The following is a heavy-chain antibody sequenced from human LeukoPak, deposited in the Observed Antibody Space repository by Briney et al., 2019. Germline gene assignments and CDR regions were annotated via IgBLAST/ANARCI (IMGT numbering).Heavy chain of an antibody. Sequence: ASVKVSCKASGYTFTSYAMNWVRQAPGQGLEWMGWINTNTGNPTYAQGFTGRFVFPLDTSVSTAYLQISSLKAADTAVYYCARDGSTGWYANFDYWGQGTLVTVSS. D-gene: IGHD2-15*01. CDR1: GYTFTSYA. CDR2: INTNTGNP. V-gene: IGHV7-4-1*02. CDR3: ARDGSTGWYANFDY. J-gene: IGHJ4*02.